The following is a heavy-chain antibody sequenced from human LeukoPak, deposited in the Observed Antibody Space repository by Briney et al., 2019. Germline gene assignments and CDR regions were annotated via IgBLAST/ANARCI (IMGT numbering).Heavy chain of an antibody. V-gene: IGHV1-3*01. J-gene: IGHJ4*02. Sequence: GASVKVSCKASGYSFTNNAMHRVRQAPGQRLEWMGRINGGNGNTKYSQKFQGRVTITRDTSASTAYMELSSLRSEDTAVYYCASRYCSDTSCYLGHWGQGSLVTVSS. D-gene: IGHD2-15*01. CDR3: ASRYCSDTSCYLGH. CDR2: INGGNGNT. CDR1: GYSFTNNA.